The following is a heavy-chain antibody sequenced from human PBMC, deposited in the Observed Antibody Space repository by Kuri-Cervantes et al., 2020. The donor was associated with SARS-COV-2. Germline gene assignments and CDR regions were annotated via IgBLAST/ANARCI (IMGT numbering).Heavy chain of an antibody. Sequence: GESLRLSCAASGFTFSSYSMNWVCQAPGKGLKWVAVISYDGSNKYYAESVKGRFTISRDNSKNTLYLQMNSLSAEDTAVYFCARDLGLITTVPAYYSYYGMDVWGQGTTVTVSS. CDR3: ARDLGLITTVPAYYSYYGMDV. V-gene: IGHV3-30*03. D-gene: IGHD4-17*01. CDR1: GFTFSSYS. J-gene: IGHJ6*02. CDR2: ISYDGSNK.